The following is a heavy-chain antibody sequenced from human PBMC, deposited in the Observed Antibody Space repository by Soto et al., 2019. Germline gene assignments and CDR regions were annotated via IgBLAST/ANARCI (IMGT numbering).Heavy chain of an antibody. D-gene: IGHD2-15*01. CDR3: AKDGGSVCSGGTCYFQAPDY. J-gene: IGHJ4*02. V-gene: IGHV3-23*01. Sequence: VQLLESGGGLVQPGGSLRLSCAASGFTFSSYAMSWVRQAPGKGLEWVSGIDGSGRNTYYADSVKGRFTISRDNSMNTLSVQMNGLRVEDTALYYCAKDGGSVCSGGTCYFQAPDYWGQGTLVTVSS. CDR1: GFTFSSYA. CDR2: IDGSGRNT.